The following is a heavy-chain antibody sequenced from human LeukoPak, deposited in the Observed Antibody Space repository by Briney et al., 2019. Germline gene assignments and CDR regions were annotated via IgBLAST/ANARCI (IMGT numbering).Heavy chain of an antibody. V-gene: IGHV1-69*13. CDR2: IIPIFGTA. Sequence: SVKVSCKASGGTFSIYAISWVRQAPGQGLEWMGGIIPIFGTANYAQKFQGRVTITADESTSTAYMELSSLRSEDTAVYYCARSYSTLSGYYRPPLYYYYYGMDVWGQGTTVTVSS. CDR3: ARSYSTLSGYYRPPLYYYYYGMDV. D-gene: IGHD3-3*01. CDR1: GGTFSIYA. J-gene: IGHJ6*02.